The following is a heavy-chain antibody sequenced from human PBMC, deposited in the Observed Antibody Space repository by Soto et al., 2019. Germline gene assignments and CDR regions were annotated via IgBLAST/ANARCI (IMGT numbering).Heavy chain of an antibody. J-gene: IGHJ6*02. Sequence: QVQLVQSGAEVKKPGASVKVSCKASGYTFTSYAMHWVRQAPGQRLEWMGWINAANGNTKYSQKFQGRVTITRDTSASTAYMELSNLRSEDTAVYYCARDYGMDVWGQGTTVTVSS. CDR1: GYTFTSYA. CDR2: INAANGNT. V-gene: IGHV1-3*01. CDR3: ARDYGMDV.